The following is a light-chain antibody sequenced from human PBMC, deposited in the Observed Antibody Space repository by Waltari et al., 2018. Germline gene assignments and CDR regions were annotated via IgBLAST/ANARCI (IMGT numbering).Light chain of an antibody. Sequence: EIVLTQSPGTLSLSPGERATLSCRASKSISATYLALYQQKPGQPPRLLMYATSNRATGVPDRLTGSGSGTAFTLSIGRLEPEDFAVYYCQQFCDSPMFTFGPGTRVDVK. CDR2: ATS. J-gene: IGKJ1*01. CDR1: KSISATY. CDR3: QQFCDSPMFT. V-gene: IGKV3-20*01.